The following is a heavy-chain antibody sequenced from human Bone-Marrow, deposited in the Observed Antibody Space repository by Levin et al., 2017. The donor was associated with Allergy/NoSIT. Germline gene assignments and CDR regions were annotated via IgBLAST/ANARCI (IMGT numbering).Heavy chain of an antibody. CDR1: GYRISSGSY. V-gene: IGHV4-38-2*02. D-gene: IGHD2-15*01. CDR3: AREGAVAANWFDP. CDR2: IFHTGST. Sequence: SQTLSLTCDVSGYRISSGSYWGWVRQPPGKRPEWIGNIFHTGSTNYNPSLKSRVTMSVDTSKNQFSLKLSSVTASDTAVYFCAREGAVAANWFDPWGQGTLVTVSS. J-gene: IGHJ5*02.